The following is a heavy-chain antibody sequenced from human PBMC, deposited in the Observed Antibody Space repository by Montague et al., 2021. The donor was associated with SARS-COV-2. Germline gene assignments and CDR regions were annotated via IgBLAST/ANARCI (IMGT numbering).Heavy chain of an antibody. CDR1: GGSFSGYY. CDR2: INHSGST. V-gene: IGHV4-34*01. J-gene: IGHJ4*02. Sequence: SETLSLTCAVYGGSFSGYYWSWIRQPPGKGLERIGEINHSGSTNYNPSLKSRVTISVDTSKNQFSLKLSSVTAADTAVYYCARGSSILWWWPFDYWGQGTLVTVSS. D-gene: IGHD2-21*01. CDR3: ARGSSILWWWPFDY.